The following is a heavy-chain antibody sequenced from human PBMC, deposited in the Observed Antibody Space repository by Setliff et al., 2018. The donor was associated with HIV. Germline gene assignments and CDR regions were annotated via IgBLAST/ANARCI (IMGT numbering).Heavy chain of an antibody. CDR2: INPSGGDT. CDR3: IVNIVGPVTGPDR. V-gene: IGHV1-46*01. D-gene: IGHD1-26*01. J-gene: IGHJ5*02. Sequence: ASVKVSCKASGYTFTSNHMHWGRQAPGQGLEWMGTINPSGGDTIYAPEFQGRVTMTTDTSTRTAYMELSGLTSEDTAVYFCIVNIVGPVTGPDRWGPGTLVTVSS. CDR1: GYTFTSNH.